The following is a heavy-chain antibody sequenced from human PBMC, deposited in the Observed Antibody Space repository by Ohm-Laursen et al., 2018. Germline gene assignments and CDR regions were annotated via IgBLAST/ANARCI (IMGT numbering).Heavy chain of an antibody. V-gene: IGHV4-4*07. CDR2: IYTSGST. J-gene: IGHJ5*02. CDR3: ARHGMYSSSFNWFDP. D-gene: IGHD6-6*01. Sequence: GTLSLTCTVSGGSISNYYWSWIRQPAGKELQWIGRIYTSGSTNYNPSLKSRVTMSLDTSKNQFSLNLSSVTAADTAVYYCARHGMYSSSFNWFDPWGQGTLVTVSS. CDR1: GGSISNYY.